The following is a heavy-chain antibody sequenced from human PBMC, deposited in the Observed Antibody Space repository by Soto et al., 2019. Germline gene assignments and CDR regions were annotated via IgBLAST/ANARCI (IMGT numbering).Heavy chain of an antibody. CDR2: ISYDGSNK. V-gene: IGHV3-30-3*01. Sequence: TGGSLRLSCAASGFTFSSYAMHWVRQAPGKGLEWVAVISYDGSNKYYADSVKGRFTISRDNSKNTLYLQMNSLRAEDTAVYYCARDQGWELLWESDAFDIWGQGTMVTVSS. CDR3: ARDQGWELLWESDAFDI. CDR1: GFTFSSYA. J-gene: IGHJ3*02. D-gene: IGHD1-26*01.